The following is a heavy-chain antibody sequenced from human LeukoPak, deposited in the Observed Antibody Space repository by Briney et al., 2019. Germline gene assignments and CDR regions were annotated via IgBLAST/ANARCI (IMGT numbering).Heavy chain of an antibody. J-gene: IGHJ4*02. CDR2: IYYSGST. CDR3: ARLDYGDSRYYFDY. CDR1: GVSISSSNSY. V-gene: IGHV4-39*07. D-gene: IGHD4-17*01. Sequence: PSETLSLTCTVSGVSISSSNSYWGWIRQPPGKGLEWIGSIYYSGSTYYNPSLKSRVTISVDTSKNQFSLKLSSVTAADTAVYYCARLDYGDSRYYFDYWGQGTLVTVSS.